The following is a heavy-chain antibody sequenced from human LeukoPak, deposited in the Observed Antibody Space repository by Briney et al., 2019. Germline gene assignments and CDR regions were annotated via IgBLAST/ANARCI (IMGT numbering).Heavy chain of an antibody. J-gene: IGHJ6*03. CDR2: IIPIFGTA. CDR1: GGTFSSYA. V-gene: IGHV1-69*06. Sequence: SVKVSCKASGGTFSSYAISWVRQAPGQGLEWMGGIIPIFGTANYAQKFQGRVTITADKSTSTAYMELSSLRSEDTAVYYCARDQVIAAAGTGKRLGELHRRKNYYYYYYMDVWGKGTTVTVSS. CDR3: ARDQVIAAAGTGKRLGELHRRKNYYYYYYMDV. D-gene: IGHD6-13*01.